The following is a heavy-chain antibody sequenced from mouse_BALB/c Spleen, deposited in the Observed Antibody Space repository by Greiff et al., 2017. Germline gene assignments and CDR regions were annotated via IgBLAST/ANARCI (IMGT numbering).Heavy chain of an antibody. Sequence: LQQSGAELVRPGALVKLSCKASGFNIKDYYMHWVKPRPEQGLEWIGWIDPENGNTIYDPKFQGKASITADTSSNTAYLQLNSLTSEDTAVYYCARAYYGNYAYAMDYWGQGTSVTVSS. CDR3: ARAYYGNYAYAMDY. J-gene: IGHJ4*01. V-gene: IGHV14-1*02. D-gene: IGHD2-10*01. CDR1: GFNIKDYY. CDR2: IDPENGNT.